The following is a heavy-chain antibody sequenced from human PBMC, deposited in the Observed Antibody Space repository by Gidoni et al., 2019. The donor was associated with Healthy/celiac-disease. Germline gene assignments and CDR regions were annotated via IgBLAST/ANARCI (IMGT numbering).Heavy chain of an antibody. D-gene: IGHD5-12*01. CDR2: IYYSGST. V-gene: IGHV4-39*01. CDR1: GGSISSSSYY. J-gene: IGHJ4*02. Sequence: QLQLQESGPGLVKPSETLSLTCTVSGGSISSSSYYWGWLRQPPGKGLEWIGSIYYSGSTYYNPSLKSRVTISVDTSKNQFSLKLSSVTAADTAVYYCARRTWATYFDYWGQGTLVTVSS. CDR3: ARRTWATYFDY.